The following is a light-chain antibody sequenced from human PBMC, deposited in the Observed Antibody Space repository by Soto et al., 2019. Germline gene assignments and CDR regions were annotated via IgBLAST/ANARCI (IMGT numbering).Light chain of an antibody. CDR1: QSIGIS. V-gene: IGKV1-5*03. CDR3: QQYNLYPWT. CDR2: KAS. Sequence: DIQMTQSPSTLSASVGDRVTITYRASQSIGISVAWFQQKPGKAPRLLIYKASNLESGVPSRFSGSGSGTDFTLTISSLQPDDFANYYCQQYNLYPWTFGQGTKVEIK. J-gene: IGKJ1*01.